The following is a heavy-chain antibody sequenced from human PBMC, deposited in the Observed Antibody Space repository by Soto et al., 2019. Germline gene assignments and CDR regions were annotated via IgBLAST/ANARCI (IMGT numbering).Heavy chain of an antibody. J-gene: IGHJ6*03. CDR2: IKQDGSEK. D-gene: IGHD3-9*01. Sequence: GGSLRLSCAASGFTFSSYWMSWVRQAPGKGLEWVANIKQDGSEKYYVDSVKGRFTISRDNAKNSLYLQMNSLRAEDTAVYYCARDILGGDILTGSYYYYMDVWGKGTTVTVSS. CDR1: GFTFSSYW. V-gene: IGHV3-7*01. CDR3: ARDILGGDILTGSYYYYMDV.